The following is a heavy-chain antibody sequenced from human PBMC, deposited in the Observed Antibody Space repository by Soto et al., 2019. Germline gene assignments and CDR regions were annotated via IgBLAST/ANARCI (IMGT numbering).Heavy chain of an antibody. CDR1: GFNFTNYA. CDR3: AKHRAYGDYYFDY. J-gene: IGHJ4*02. CDR2: ISGSGIST. D-gene: IGHD4-17*01. Sequence: GGSLRLSCAASGFNFTNYAMSWVRQAPGKGLEWVSTISGSGISTYYSNSVKGRCSISRDNSKNTLYLRMSSLRAGDTAVFYCAKHRAYGDYYFDYWGQGILVTVSS. V-gene: IGHV3-23*01.